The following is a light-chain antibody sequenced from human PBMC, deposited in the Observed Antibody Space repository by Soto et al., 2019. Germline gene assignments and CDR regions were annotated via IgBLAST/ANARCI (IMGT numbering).Light chain of an antibody. J-gene: IGKJ5*01. Sequence: EIVFTQSPATPALCPGGNATLSFGGSQSVSSSYLAWYQQKPGLAPRLLIYDASYRATGIPDRFSGSGSGTDFTLTISSLEPEDFAVYYCQQRSNWPPITFGQGTRLEIK. CDR1: QSVSSSY. V-gene: IGKV3D-20*02. CDR3: QQRSNWPPIT. CDR2: DAS.